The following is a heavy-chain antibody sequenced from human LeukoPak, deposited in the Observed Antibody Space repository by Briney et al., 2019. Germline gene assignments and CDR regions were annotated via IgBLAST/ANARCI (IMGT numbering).Heavy chain of an antibody. Sequence: GGSLRLSCAASGFTFSSYSMNWVRQAPGKGLEWVSAISGSGGSTYYADSVKGRFTISRDNSKNTLYLQMNSLRAEDTAVYYCAKDSQVNYYDSSGYYLAFDYWGQGTLVTVSS. J-gene: IGHJ4*02. D-gene: IGHD3-22*01. CDR3: AKDSQVNYYDSSGYYLAFDY. V-gene: IGHV3-23*01. CDR1: GFTFSSYS. CDR2: ISGSGGST.